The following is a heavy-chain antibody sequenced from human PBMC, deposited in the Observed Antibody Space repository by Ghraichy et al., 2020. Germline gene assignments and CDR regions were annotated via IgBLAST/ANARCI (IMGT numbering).Heavy chain of an antibody. CDR1: GFTFSSYA. CDR3: AKSYSSNWYFYYMDV. Sequence: GGSLRLSCAASGFTFSSYAMSWVRQAPGKGLEWVSGISGSGGSTHYADSVKGRLTISRDNSKNTLYLQMNSLRADDTAVYYCAKSYSSNWYFYYMDVWGKGTTVTVSS. V-gene: IGHV3-23*01. CDR2: ISGSGGST. D-gene: IGHD6-13*01. J-gene: IGHJ6*03.